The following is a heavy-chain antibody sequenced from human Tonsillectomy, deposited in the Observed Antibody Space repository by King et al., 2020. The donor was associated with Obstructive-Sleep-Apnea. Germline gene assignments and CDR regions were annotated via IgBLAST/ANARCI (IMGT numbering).Heavy chain of an antibody. D-gene: IGHD1-14*01. Sequence: VQLVESGGGVVKPGRSLRLSCAASGFTFSSYAMHWVRQAPGKGLEWVAVISYDGSNKYYADSVKGRFTISRDNSKNTLYLQMNSQRAEDTAVYYCARGGIGTSYYYYGMDVWGQGTTVTVSS. V-gene: IGHV3-30*04. J-gene: IGHJ6*02. CDR3: ARGGIGTSYYYYGMDV. CDR1: GFTFSSYA. CDR2: ISYDGSNK.